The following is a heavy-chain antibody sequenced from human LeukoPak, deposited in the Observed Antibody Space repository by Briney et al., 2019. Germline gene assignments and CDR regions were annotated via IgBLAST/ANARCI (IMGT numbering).Heavy chain of an antibody. CDR3: AKAPVTTCRGAYCYPFDY. CDR2: ISDSGNT. J-gene: IGHJ4*02. D-gene: IGHD2-21*01. V-gene: IGHV3-23*01. Sequence: RGSLGLSCAASGFTLSSYAMSWVRQAPGKVLEWVSAISDSGNTYHADSVKGRFTISRDSSKNTLFLQMNRLRPEDAAVYYCAKAPVTTCRGAYCYPFDYWGQGTLVTVSS. CDR1: GFTLSSYA.